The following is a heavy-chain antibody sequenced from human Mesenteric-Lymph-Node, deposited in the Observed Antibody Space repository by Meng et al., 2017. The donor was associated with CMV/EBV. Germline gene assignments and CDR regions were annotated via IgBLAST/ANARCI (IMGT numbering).Heavy chain of an antibody. CDR3: ARGVGSTVVTRYFDY. V-gene: IGHV4-61*01. Sequence: SETLSLTCTVSGGSVSSGSYYWSWIRQPPGKGLEWIGCIYDSGSTSYNPSLKSRVTISVDTSKNQFSLKLSSVTAADTAVYYCARGVGSTVVTRYFDYWGQGTLVTVSS. CDR2: IYDSGST. J-gene: IGHJ4*02. CDR1: GGSVSSGSYY. D-gene: IGHD4-23*01.